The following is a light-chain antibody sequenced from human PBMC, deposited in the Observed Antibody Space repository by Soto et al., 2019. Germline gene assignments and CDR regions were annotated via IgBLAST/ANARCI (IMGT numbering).Light chain of an antibody. J-gene: IGLJ2*01. CDR3: SSYTSSSTLRI. CDR2: EVS. Sequence: QSALTQPASVSGSPGQSITISCTGNSSDVGGYNYVSWYQQHPGKAPKLMIYEVSNRPSGVSNRFSGSKSGNTASLTISGLQAEDEADYYCSSYTSSSTLRIFGGGTQLTVL. CDR1: SSDVGGYNY. V-gene: IGLV2-14*01.